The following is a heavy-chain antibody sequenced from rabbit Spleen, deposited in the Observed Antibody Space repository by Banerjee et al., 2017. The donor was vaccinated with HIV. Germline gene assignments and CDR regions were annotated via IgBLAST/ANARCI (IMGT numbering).Heavy chain of an antibody. D-gene: IGHD1-1*01. V-gene: IGHV1S40*01. J-gene: IGHJ6*01. CDR2: IDSGSSGFT. CDR3: ARDTSSSFSSYGMDL. CDR1: GVSFSGNSY. Sequence: QSLEESGGDLVKPGASLTLTCIASGVSFSGNSYMCWVRQAPGKGLEWIACIDSGSSGFTYFANWANGRFTISKTSSTTVTLQMTSLTAADTATYFCARDTSSSFSSYGMDLWGPGTLVTV.